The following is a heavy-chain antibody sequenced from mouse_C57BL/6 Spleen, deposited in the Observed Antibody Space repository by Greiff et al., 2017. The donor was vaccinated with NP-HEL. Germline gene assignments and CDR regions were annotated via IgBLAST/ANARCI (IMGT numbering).Heavy chain of an antibody. CDR2: INPYNGGT. D-gene: IGHD1-1*01. CDR3: ARGRKVVADHYYAMDY. J-gene: IGHJ4*01. Sequence: VQLQQSGPVLVKPGASVKMSCKASGYTFTDYYMNWVKQSHGKSLEWIGVINPYNGGTSYNQKFKGKATLTVDKSSSTAYMELNSLTSEDSAVYYCARGRKVVADHYYAMDYWGQGTSVTVSS. CDR1: GYTFTDYY. V-gene: IGHV1-19*01.